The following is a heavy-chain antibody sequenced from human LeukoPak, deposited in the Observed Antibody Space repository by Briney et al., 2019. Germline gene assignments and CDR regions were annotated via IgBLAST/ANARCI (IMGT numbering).Heavy chain of an antibody. D-gene: IGHD6-19*01. CDR2: IGGNGGSA. J-gene: IGHJ4*02. Sequence: GGSLRLSCAASGFTFVNYAMHWVRQVPGKGLEWVSLIGGNGGSAHSAASVEGRFTISRDNSKNSLYLQMNSLRTEDTALYYCAKDRGSGWDFDYWGQGTLVTVSS. CDR1: GFTFVNYA. CDR3: AKDRGSGWDFDY. V-gene: IGHV3-43*02.